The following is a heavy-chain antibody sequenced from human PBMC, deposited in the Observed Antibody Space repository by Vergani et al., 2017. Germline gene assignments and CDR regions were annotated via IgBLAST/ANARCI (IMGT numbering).Heavy chain of an antibody. D-gene: IGHD6-13*01. CDR2: IIPIFGTA. CDR3: ARTAAGAHFDD. V-gene: IGHV1-69*14. J-gene: IGHJ4*02. Sequence: QVQLVQSGAEVKKPGSSVKVSCKAYGGTLSSYAISWVRKAPGQGREWMGRIIPIFGTANYAQKFQGRVTITADKSTSTAYMELSSRRSEDTAVYYCARTAAGAHFDDWGRGTLVTVSS. CDR1: GGTLSSYA.